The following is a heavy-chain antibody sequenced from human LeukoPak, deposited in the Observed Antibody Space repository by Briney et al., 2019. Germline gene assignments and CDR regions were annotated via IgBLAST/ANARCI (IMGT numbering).Heavy chain of an antibody. J-gene: IGHJ5*02. CDR3: ARATYCSSTSCPGGWFDP. V-gene: IGHV4-34*01. CDR2: INHSGST. Sequence: PSETLSLTCAVYGGSFSGYYWSWIRQPPGKGLEWIGEINHSGSTNYNPSLKSRVTISVDTSKNQFSLKLSSVTAADTAVYYCARATYCSSTSCPGGWFDPWGQGTPVTVSS. CDR1: GGSFSGYY. D-gene: IGHD2-2*01.